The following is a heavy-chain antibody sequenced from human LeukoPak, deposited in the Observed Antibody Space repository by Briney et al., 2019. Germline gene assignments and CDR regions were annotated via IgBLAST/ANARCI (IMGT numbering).Heavy chain of an antibody. J-gene: IGHJ4*02. CDR2: ISGSDGST. V-gene: IGHV3-23*01. D-gene: IGHD2-2*01. CDR3: AKDLGYCSSTSCSRFDY. Sequence: GGSLRLSCAASGFTFSSYAMSWVRQAPGKGLEWVSAISGSDGSTYYADSVKGRFTISRDNSKNTLYLQMNSLRAEDTAVYYCAKDLGYCSSTSCSRFDYWGQGTLVTVSS. CDR1: GFTFSSYA.